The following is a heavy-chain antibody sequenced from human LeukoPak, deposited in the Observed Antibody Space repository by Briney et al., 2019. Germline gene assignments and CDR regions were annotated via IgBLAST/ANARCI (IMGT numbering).Heavy chain of an antibody. Sequence: EGSLRLSCAASGFTFSDYYMSWIRQAPGKGLEWVSYISSIGSHTNYADSVKGRFTTSRDNAKNLLSLQVNSLRADDTAVYYCARVGSIAAAGTPDYWGQGTLVTVSS. CDR1: GFTFSDYY. J-gene: IGHJ4*02. CDR2: ISSIGSHT. D-gene: IGHD6-13*01. V-gene: IGHV3-11*06. CDR3: ARVGSIAAAGTPDY.